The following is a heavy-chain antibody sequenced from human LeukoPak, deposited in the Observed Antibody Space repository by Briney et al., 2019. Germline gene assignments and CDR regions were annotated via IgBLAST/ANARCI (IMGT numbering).Heavy chain of an antibody. J-gene: IGHJ4*02. V-gene: IGHV4-4*02. CDR3: AREGGPYRPLDY. CDR2: VNLQGST. Sequence: KSSQTLSLTRGVSGGSITSINYWTWVRQPPGKGLEWIGEVNLQGSTNYNPSLMGRVAISVGMSENHISLQLTSVTAADTAVYYCAREGGPYRPLDYSGQGTLVTVSS. CDR1: GGSITSINY.